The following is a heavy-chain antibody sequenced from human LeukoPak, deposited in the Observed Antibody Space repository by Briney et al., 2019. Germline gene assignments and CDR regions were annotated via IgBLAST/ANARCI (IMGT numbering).Heavy chain of an antibody. CDR2: IYYTGST. Sequence: PSETLSLTCTVSGGSISSYYWSWVRQPPGKGLEWIGYIYYTGSTNYNPSLKSRVTISVDTSKNQFSLKLSSVTAADTAVYYCVRRLSYYYGMDVWGQGTTVTVSS. CDR1: GGSISSYY. CDR3: VRRLSYYYGMDV. V-gene: IGHV4-59*08. J-gene: IGHJ6*02.